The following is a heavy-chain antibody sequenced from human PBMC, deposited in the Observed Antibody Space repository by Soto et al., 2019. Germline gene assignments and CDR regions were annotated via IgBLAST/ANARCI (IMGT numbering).Heavy chain of an antibody. CDR2: ISAYNGNT. CDR1: GYTFTSDG. D-gene: IGHD6-19*01. Sequence: ASVKGSCKASGYTFTSDGSSWVRHAPGQGLEWMGWISAYNGNTNYAQKLQGRVTMTRNTSISTAYMELSSLRSEDTAVYYCARDYSGWRYGDAFDIWGQGTMVTVSS. V-gene: IGHV1-18*01. J-gene: IGHJ3*02. CDR3: ARDYSGWRYGDAFDI.